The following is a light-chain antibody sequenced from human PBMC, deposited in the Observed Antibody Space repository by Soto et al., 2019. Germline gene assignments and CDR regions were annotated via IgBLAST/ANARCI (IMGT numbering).Light chain of an antibody. CDR2: GNS. V-gene: IGLV1-40*01. CDR1: SSNIGEGYD. J-gene: IGLJ1*01. Sequence: QSVLTQPPSVSGAPGQRVTISCTGSSSNIGEGYDVHWYQHLPGTAPKLLIYGNSNRPSGVPDRFSGSKSGTSASLVITGLQADDEADYYCQSNDNGLSGSDVFGTGTKLTVL. CDR3: QSNDNGLSGSDV.